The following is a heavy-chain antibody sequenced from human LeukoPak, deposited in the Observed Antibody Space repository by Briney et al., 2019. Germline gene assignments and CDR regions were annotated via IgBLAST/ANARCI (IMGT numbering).Heavy chain of an antibody. V-gene: IGHV3-74*01. Sequence: SGGSLRLSCAASGFAFSTYWMHWVRQAPGKGLVWVSRIDSDGTRTTYADSVKGRFTNSRDNAKNTLFLQMNSLRAEDTAVYYCARSPNCGGDCSWGQGTLVTVSS. CDR2: IDSDGTRT. CDR3: ARSPNCGGDCS. D-gene: IGHD2-21*02. CDR1: GFAFSTYW. J-gene: IGHJ5*02.